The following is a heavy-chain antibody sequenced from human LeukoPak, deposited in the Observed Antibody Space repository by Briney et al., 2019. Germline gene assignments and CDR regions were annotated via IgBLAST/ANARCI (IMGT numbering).Heavy chain of an antibody. V-gene: IGHV4-59*02. Sequence: PSETLSLTCTVSGAXVSSYYCSWIRQPPGRGLEWIGCIYYSGSTKYNPSLKSRVTISVDTSKNQFSLKLTSVIAADTAVYYCARPYRSGWYGAFDIWGQGTMVTVSS. J-gene: IGHJ3*02. CDR1: GAXVSSYY. D-gene: IGHD6-19*01. CDR2: IYYSGST. CDR3: ARPYRSGWYGAFDI.